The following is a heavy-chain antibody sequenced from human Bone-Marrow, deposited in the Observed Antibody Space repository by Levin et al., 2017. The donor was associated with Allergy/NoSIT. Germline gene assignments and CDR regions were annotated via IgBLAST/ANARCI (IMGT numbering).Heavy chain of an antibody. CDR1: GGSISSGGYY. D-gene: IGHD3-10*01. Sequence: LRLSCTVSGGSISSGGYYWSWIRQHPGKGLEWIGYIYYSGSTYYNPSLKSRVTISVDTSKNQFSLKLSSVTAADTAVYYCARVRFGDRYEIGYFDYWGQGTLVTVSS. CDR2: IYYSGST. V-gene: IGHV4-31*03. CDR3: ARVRFGDRYEIGYFDY. J-gene: IGHJ4*02.